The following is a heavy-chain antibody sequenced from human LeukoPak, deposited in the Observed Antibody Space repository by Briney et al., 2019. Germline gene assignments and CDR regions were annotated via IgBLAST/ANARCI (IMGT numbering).Heavy chain of an antibody. CDR1: GFTFGSYW. V-gene: IGHV3-7*01. D-gene: IGHD2-2*01. CDR3: ARDDCSSISCYHNWFDP. J-gene: IGHJ5*02. Sequence: GGSLRLSCAASGFTFGSYWISWVRQAPGKGREWVAKIKQDGSEKYYVDSVKGRFTISRDNAKNSLYLQMNSLRAEDTAVYYCARDDCSSISCYHNWFDPWGQGTLVTVSS. CDR2: IKQDGSEK.